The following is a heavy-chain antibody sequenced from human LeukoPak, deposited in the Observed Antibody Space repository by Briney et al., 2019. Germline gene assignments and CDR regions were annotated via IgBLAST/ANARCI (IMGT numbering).Heavy chain of an antibody. V-gene: IGHV1-18*01. CDR1: GYTFTSYS. CDR3: ARSPHYYSSGRGGY. CDR2: ISVYNGNT. D-gene: IGHD3-10*01. Sequence: ASVKVSCKASGYTFTSYSINWVRQAPGQGLEWMGWISVYNGNTNYAQKFQGRVTMTTDTSTSTAYMELRSLRSDDTAVYYCARSPHYYSSGRGGYWGQGTLVTVSS. J-gene: IGHJ4*02.